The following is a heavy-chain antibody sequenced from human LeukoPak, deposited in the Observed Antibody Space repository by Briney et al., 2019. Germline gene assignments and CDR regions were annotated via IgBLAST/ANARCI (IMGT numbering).Heavy chain of an antibody. J-gene: IGHJ4*02. CDR2: ISASGGST. CDR1: GFTFSSYA. CDR3: AKSPGFCSDGSCFRYDY. Sequence: GGSLRLSCAASGFTFSSYAMSWVRQAPGKGLEWVSGISASGGSTYYTDSVKGRFTISRDNSKNTLYLQMNSLRAEDTDVYYCAKSPGFCSDGSCFRYDYWGQGTLVTVSS. D-gene: IGHD2-15*01. V-gene: IGHV3-23*01.